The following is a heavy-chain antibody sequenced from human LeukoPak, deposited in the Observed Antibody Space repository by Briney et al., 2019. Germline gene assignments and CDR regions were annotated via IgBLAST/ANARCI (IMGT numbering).Heavy chain of an antibody. CDR1: GFTFSDHY. D-gene: IGHD3-22*01. J-gene: IGHJ4*02. V-gene: IGHV3-72*01. CDR3: ARGLYYDSSGYYYVFDY. CDR2: TRNKADSYTT. Sequence: GGSLRLSCAASGFTFSDHYMDWVRQAPGKGLEWVGRTRNKADSYTTEYAASVKGRFTISRDDSKNSLYLQMNSLKTEDTAVYYCARGLYYDSSGYYYVFDYWGQGTLVTVSS.